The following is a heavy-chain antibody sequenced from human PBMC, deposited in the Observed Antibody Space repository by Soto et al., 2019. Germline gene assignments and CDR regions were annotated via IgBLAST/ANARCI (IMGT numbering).Heavy chain of an antibody. J-gene: IGHJ4*02. D-gene: IGHD2-2*01. CDR2: ISTSSSTI. CDR1: GFTFSTNS. CDR3: ARAFLDTNSFGS. V-gene: IGHV3-48*01. Sequence: TGGSLRLSCTASGFTFSTNSMNWVRQAPGKGLEWVSHISTSSSTIYYADSVKGRFTISRDNAKNSLFLQMNSLRAEDTAVYYCARAFLDTNSFGSWGPGTLVTVSS.